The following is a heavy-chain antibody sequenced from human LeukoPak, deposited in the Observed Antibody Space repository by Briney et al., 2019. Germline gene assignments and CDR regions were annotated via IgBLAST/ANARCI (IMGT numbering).Heavy chain of an antibody. D-gene: IGHD3-16*02. Sequence: GGSLRLSCAASGFTFSSYWMSWVRQAPGKGLEWVANIKRDGSEKYYVDSVKGRFTISRDNAKNSLYLQMNSLRAEDTAVYYCAREDYDYVWGSYRQPIRKYYFDYWGQGTLVTVSS. CDR3: AREDYDYVWGSYRQPIRKYYFDY. CDR1: GFTFSSYW. J-gene: IGHJ4*02. CDR2: IKRDGSEK. V-gene: IGHV3-7*01.